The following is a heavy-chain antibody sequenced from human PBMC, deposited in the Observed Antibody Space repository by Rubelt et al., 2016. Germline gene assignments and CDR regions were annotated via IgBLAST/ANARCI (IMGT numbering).Heavy chain of an antibody. D-gene: IGHD4-23*01. CDR3: ARDKYGGNSPHWYFDL. V-gene: IGHV3-21*01. Sequence: GKGLEWVSSISSSSSYIYYADSVKGRFTISRDNAKNSLYLQMNSLRAEDTAVYYCARDKYGGNSPHWYFDLWGRGTLVTVSS. J-gene: IGHJ2*01. CDR2: ISSSSSYI.